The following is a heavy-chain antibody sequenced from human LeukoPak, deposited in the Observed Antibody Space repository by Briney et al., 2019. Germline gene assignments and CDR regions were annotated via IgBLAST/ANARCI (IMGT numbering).Heavy chain of an antibody. CDR1: GFTFSNSD. J-gene: IGHJ6*03. D-gene: IGHD1-26*01. CDR3: AKGSGWEMSYYYYYMDV. CDR2: IGTVGDT. V-gene: IGHV3-13*01. Sequence: GGSLRLSCAASGFTFSNSDMHWVRHAAGKGLEWVSAIGTVGDTYYPGSVKGRFTISRDNAKNSLYLQMNSLRAEDTAVYYCAKGSGWEMSYYYYYMDVWGKGTTVTISS.